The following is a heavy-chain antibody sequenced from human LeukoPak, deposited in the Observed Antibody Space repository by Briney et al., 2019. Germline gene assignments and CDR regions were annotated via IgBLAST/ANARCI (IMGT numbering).Heavy chain of an antibody. CDR3: ARRDSSGYYFRFDY. CDR1: GYIFTSYW. Sequence: GESLEISCMGSGYIFTSYWIGWVRQMPGKGLEWMGIIYPGDSESSYSPSFQGQVTISADKSISTAYLQWSSLKASDSAMYYCARRDSSGYYFRFDYWGRGTLVTVSS. D-gene: IGHD3-22*01. J-gene: IGHJ4*02. CDR2: IYPGDSES. V-gene: IGHV5-51*01.